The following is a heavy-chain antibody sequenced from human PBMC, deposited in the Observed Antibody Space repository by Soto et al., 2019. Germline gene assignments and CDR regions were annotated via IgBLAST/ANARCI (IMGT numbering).Heavy chain of an antibody. CDR2: IIPIFGTA. D-gene: IGHD3-22*01. CDR1: GGTFSSYA. Sequence: QVQLVQSGAEVKKPGSSVKVSCKASGGTFSSYAISWVRQAPGQGLEWMGGIIPIFGTANYAQKFQGRVTITADESTSTAYMELSSLRSEDTAVYYCARDPYYYDSSGYLNDAFDIWGQGTMVTVSS. V-gene: IGHV1-69*12. CDR3: ARDPYYYDSSGYLNDAFDI. J-gene: IGHJ3*02.